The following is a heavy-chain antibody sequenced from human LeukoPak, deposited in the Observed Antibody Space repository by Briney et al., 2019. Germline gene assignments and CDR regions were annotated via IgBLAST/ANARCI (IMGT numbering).Heavy chain of an antibody. CDR1: GYSFTNYW. Sequence: GESLKISCKGSGYSFTNYWIGWVRQLPGKGLEWVGIIYPGDSDTRYSPSFQGQVTISVDKSIGTAYLQWSSLKASDTAMYYCARLGSQMFIDYWGQGTLVTVSS. J-gene: IGHJ4*02. D-gene: IGHD1-26*01. CDR2: IYPGDSDT. CDR3: ARLGSQMFIDY. V-gene: IGHV5-51*01.